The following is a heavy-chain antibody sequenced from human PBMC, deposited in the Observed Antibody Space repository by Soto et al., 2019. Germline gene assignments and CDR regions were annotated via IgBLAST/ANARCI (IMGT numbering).Heavy chain of an antibody. J-gene: IGHJ4*02. D-gene: IGHD4-17*01. CDR1: GFTFSYYW. CDR3: VSTPYGGQDY. Sequence: GGSLRLSCAASGFTFSYYWMSWVRQAPGKGLEWVANIKQDGSEKYYVDSVKGRFTISKDNAKNSLYLQMNSLRVEDTAVYYCVSTPYGGQDYWGQGTVVTVSS. CDR2: IKQDGSEK. V-gene: IGHV3-7*01.